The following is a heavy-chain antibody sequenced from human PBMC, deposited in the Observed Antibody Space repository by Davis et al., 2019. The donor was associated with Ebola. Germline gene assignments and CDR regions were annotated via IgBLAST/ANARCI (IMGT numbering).Heavy chain of an antibody. CDR3: ASLVTSVTDPSFDY. V-gene: IGHV1-2*02. Sequence: ASVKVSCKASEYTFTGYYMHWVRQAPGQGLEWMGWINPNSGGTNYAQKFQGRVTMTRDTSISTAYMELSRLRSDDTAVYYCASLVTSVTDPSFDYWGQGTLVTVSS. CDR1: EYTFTGYY. CDR2: INPNSGGT. D-gene: IGHD2-21*02. J-gene: IGHJ4*02.